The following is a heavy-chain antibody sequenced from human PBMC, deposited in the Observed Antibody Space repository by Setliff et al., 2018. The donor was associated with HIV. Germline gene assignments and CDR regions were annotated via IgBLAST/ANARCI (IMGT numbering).Heavy chain of an antibody. V-gene: IGHV4-59*11. CDR3: ARLRDMEWELIGLDY. D-gene: IGHD1-26*01. J-gene: IGHJ4*02. Sequence: SETLSLTCTVSGVFISNHYWSWIRQSPEKGLEWIGYIHYSGRTNYNPSLKSRVTISLDTSKNQLYLKLSSVTAADTAMYYCARLRDMEWELIGLDYWGRGTLVTVSS. CDR1: GVFISNHY. CDR2: IHYSGRT.